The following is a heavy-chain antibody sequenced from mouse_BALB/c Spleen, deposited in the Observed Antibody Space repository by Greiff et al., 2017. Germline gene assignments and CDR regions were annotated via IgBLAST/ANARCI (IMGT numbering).Heavy chain of an antibody. CDR3: ARQGYYDYDRGAMDY. CDR1: GFTFSSYT. V-gene: IGHV5-12-2*01. CDR2: ISNGGGST. Sequence: DVQLVESGGGLVQPGGSLKLSCAASGFTFSSYTMSWVRQTPEKRLEWVAYISNGGGSTYYPDTVKGRFTISRDNAKNTLYLQMSSLKSEDTAMYYCARQGYYDYDRGAMDYWGQGTSVTVSS. D-gene: IGHD2-4*01. J-gene: IGHJ4*01.